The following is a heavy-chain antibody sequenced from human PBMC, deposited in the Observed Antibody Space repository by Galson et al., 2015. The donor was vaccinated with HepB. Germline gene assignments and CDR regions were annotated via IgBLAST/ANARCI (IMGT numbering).Heavy chain of an antibody. D-gene: IGHD1-26*01. CDR2: TRYDGSNK. Sequence: SLRLSCAASGFSFSTYVIHWVRQAPGKGLEWVAFTRYDGSNKYYADSVKGRFTISRDNSKNTLYLQMNSLRAEDTAVYYCARERVYSGSQFDYWGQGTLVTVSS. J-gene: IGHJ4*02. CDR1: GFSFSTYV. V-gene: IGHV3-30*02. CDR3: ARERVYSGSQFDY.